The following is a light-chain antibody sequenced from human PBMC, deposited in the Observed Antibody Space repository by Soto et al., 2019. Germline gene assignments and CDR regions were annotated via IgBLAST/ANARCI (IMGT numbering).Light chain of an antibody. J-gene: IGKJ2*01. Sequence: DIQMTQSPSTLSASVGDRVTITCRASQSIGRSLAWYQQKPGKAPKLLIFKSSTLEIGVPSRFSGSGSGTEFTLTINSLQPDDFATYYCQQCDSSSYTFGQGTKLDIK. CDR1: QSIGRS. CDR2: KSS. V-gene: IGKV1-5*03. CDR3: QQCDSSSYT.